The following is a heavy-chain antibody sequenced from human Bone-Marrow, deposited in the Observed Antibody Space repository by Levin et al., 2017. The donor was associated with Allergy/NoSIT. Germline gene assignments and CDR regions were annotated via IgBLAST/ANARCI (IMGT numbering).Heavy chain of an antibody. J-gene: IGHJ6*02. CDR3: ARELVAADYYYYYGMDV. Sequence: PSETLSLTCTVSGGSISSSSYYWGWIRQPPGKGLEWIGSIYYSGSTYYNPSLKSRVTISVDTSKNQFSLKLSSVTAADTAVYYCARELVAADYYYYYGMDVWGQGTTVTVSS. V-gene: IGHV4-39*07. CDR1: GGSISSSSYY. D-gene: IGHD2-15*01. CDR2: IYYSGST.